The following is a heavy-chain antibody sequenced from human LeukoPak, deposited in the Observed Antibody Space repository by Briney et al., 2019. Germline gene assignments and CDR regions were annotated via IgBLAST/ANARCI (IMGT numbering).Heavy chain of an antibody. J-gene: IGHJ4*02. CDR1: GYTFTGYY. CDR3: ARDQAGARGIDY. V-gene: IGHV1-2*02. CDR2: INPNSGGT. D-gene: IGHD1-26*01. Sequence: GASAKVSCKASGYTFTGYYMHWVRQAPGQGLEWMGWINPNSGGTNYAQKFQGRVTMTRDTSISTAYMELSRLRSDDTAVYYCARDQAGARGIDYWGQGTLVTVSS.